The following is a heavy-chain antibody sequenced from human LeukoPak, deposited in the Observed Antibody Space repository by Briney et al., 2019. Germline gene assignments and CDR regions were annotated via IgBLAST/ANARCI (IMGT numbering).Heavy chain of an antibody. CDR2: IYYSGST. V-gene: IGHV4-39*01. D-gene: IGHD3-3*01. Sequence: SETLSLTCTVSGGSISSSSYYRDWIRQPPGKGLEWIGNIYYSGSTYYNPSLKSRVTISVDTSKNQFSLKLSSVTAADTAVYYCARRVTIFGVASNWFDPWGQGTLVTVSS. CDR1: GGSISSSSYY. J-gene: IGHJ5*02. CDR3: ARRVTIFGVASNWFDP.